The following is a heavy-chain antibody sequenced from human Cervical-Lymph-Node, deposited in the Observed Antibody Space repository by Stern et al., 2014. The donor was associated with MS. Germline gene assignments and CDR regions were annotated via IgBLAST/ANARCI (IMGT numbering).Heavy chain of an antibody. CDR3: ASDSSSSHNFDY. CDR2: IYYSGST. J-gene: IGHJ4*02. V-gene: IGHV4-59*01. D-gene: IGHD6-13*01. CDR1: GGSISSYY. Sequence: QLQLQESGPGLVKPSETLSLTCTVSGGSISSYYWSWIRQPPGKGLEWIGDIYYSGSTNYNPSLKSRVTISVDTSKNQFSLKLSSVTAADTAVYYCASDSSSSHNFDYWGQGTLVTVSS.